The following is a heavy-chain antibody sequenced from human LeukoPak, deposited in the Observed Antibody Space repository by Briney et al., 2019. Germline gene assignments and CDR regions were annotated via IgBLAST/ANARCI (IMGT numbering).Heavy chain of an antibody. CDR2: ISPDSNYK. CDR3: ARGPGTWVCSGGSCYYWFDP. V-gene: IGHV3-21*01. CDR1: GFTFSTYS. J-gene: IGHJ5*02. Sequence: PGGSLRLSCSASGFTFSTYSMNWLRLAPGKGLEWVSSISPDSNYKYYVDSVKGRFTISRDNAKNSLYLQMNSLRAEDTAVYCCARGPGTWVCSGGSCYYWFDPWGQGTLVTVSS. D-gene: IGHD2-15*01.